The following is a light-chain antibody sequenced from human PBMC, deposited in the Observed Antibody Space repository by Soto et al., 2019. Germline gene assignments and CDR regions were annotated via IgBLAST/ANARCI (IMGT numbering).Light chain of an antibody. CDR2: DAS. CDR3: QQFSSYPLT. V-gene: IGKV3-11*01. CDR1: QSVSSY. J-gene: IGKJ4*01. Sequence: EIVLTQSPATLSLSPGERATRSCRASQSVSSYLAWYQQKPGQAPRLLIYDASSRATGIPDRFSGGGSGTDFTLTISRLEPEDFAVYYCQQFSSYPLTFGGGTKVDIK.